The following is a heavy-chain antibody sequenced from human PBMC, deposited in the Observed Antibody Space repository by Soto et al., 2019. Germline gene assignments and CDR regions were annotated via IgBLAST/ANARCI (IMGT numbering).Heavy chain of an antibody. V-gene: IGHV4-30-4*01. J-gene: IGHJ4*02. CDR1: GGSISSSGDC. D-gene: IGHD3-3*01. Sequence: QVQLQESGPGLVEPSQTLSLTCTVSGGSISSSGDCWSWIRQSPGKGLEWVGHIYNIGSTYSNPSLRIRAPISVDTSNNQFSLKLSSVAATDTAVYYCARGPSADKVDSLGQGTLVTVSS. CDR2: IYNIGST. CDR3: ARGPSADKVDS.